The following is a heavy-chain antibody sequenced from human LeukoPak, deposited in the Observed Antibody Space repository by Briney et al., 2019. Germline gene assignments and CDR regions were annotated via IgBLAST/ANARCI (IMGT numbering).Heavy chain of an antibody. CDR3: ARADYGSGIDY. CDR1: GFSFSDYY. Sequence: PGGSLRLSCAASGFSFSDYYLRWIRQAPGKGLECVSYISSSGSTKYYADSVKGRFTISRDNSKNTLYLQMNSLRAEDTAVYYCARADYGSGIDYWGQGTLVTVSS. D-gene: IGHD3-10*01. V-gene: IGHV3-11*04. J-gene: IGHJ4*02. CDR2: ISSSGSTK.